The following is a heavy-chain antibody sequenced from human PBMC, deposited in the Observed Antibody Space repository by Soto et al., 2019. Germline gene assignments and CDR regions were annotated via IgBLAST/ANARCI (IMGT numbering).Heavy chain of an antibody. J-gene: IGHJ5*02. Sequence: ASVKVSCKASGYTFTSYYMHWARQAPGQGLEWMGIINPSGGSTSYAQKFQGRVTMTRDTSTSTVYMELSSLRSEDTAVYYCARDRGPDEILEGWFDPWGQGTLVTVSS. V-gene: IGHV1-46*01. CDR1: GYTFTSYY. CDR2: INPSGGST. CDR3: ARDRGPDEILEGWFDP.